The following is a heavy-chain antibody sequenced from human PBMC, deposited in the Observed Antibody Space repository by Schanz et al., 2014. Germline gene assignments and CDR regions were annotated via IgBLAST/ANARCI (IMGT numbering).Heavy chain of an antibody. J-gene: IGHJ5*02. V-gene: IGHV1-3*01. CDR3: ARDRRRYCSTASCLHDNWFDP. CDR1: GYTFTEYT. D-gene: IGHD2-2*01. CDR2: INSANGNT. Sequence: QVQLVQSGPEVEKPGASVKVSCKTSGYTFTEYTMYWLRQAPGQRLEWMGWINSANGNTKYSHRFQGRVTMTTDTSTGTAYMELRSLRSDDTAVYYCARDRRRYCSTASCLHDNWFDPWGQGTLXIVSS.